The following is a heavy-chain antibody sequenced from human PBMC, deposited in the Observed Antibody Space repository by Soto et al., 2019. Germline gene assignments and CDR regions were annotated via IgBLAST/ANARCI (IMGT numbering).Heavy chain of an antibody. Sequence: GGSLRLSCAASGFTFSSYAMSWVRQAPGKGLEWVSAISGSGGSTYYADSVKGRFTISRDNSKNTLYLQMNSLRAEDTAVYYCAKDGGTIVVVTASLYYFDYWGQGTLVTVSS. D-gene: IGHD2-21*02. J-gene: IGHJ4*02. CDR2: ISGSGGST. CDR3: AKDGGTIVVVTASLYYFDY. V-gene: IGHV3-23*01. CDR1: GFTFSSYA.